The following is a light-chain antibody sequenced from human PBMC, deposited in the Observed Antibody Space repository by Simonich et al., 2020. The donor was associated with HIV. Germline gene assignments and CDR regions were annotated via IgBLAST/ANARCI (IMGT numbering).Light chain of an antibody. CDR3: QQYDNLPWT. CDR1: QEITNY. J-gene: IGKJ1*01. CDR2: GSY. Sequence: DIQITQSPSSLPASVGDRVNITCQASQEITNYLNWYQQKPGKAPKILIYGSYTLETGVPSRFNGTGCGTDFTFTINSLQPEDIAAYYCQQYDNLPWTFGRGTKVEIK. V-gene: IGKV1-33*01.